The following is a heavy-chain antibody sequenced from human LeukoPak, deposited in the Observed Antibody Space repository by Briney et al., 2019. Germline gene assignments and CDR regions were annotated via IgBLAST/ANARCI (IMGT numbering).Heavy chain of an antibody. Sequence: ASVKVSCKASGYTFTSYDINWVRQATGQGLEWMGWMNPNSGNTGYAQKFQGRVTITRNTSISTAYMELSSLRSEDTAVYYCARGRGGEYYSYSGSYYMDVWGKGTTVTVSS. CDR3: ARGRGGEYYSYSGSYYMDV. D-gene: IGHD1-26*01. CDR2: MNPNSGNT. V-gene: IGHV1-8*03. CDR1: GYTFTSYD. J-gene: IGHJ6*03.